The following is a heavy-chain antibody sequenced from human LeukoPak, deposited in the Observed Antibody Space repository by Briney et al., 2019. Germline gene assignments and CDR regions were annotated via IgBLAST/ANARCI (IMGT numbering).Heavy chain of an antibody. CDR3: AKTPIVVVTAPFDY. V-gene: IGHV3-30*02. D-gene: IGHD2-21*02. CDR2: IRYDGSNE. Sequence: GGSLRLSCAASGFIFSTYGMHWVRQAPGKGLEWVAFIRYDGSNEYYADSVKGRVTISRDNSKNTLYLQMNSLRAEVTAVYYCAKTPIVVVTAPFDYWGQGTLVTVSS. J-gene: IGHJ4*02. CDR1: GFIFSTYG.